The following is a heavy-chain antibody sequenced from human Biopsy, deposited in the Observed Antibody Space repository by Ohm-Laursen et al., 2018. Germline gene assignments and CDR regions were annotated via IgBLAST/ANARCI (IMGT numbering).Heavy chain of an antibody. Sequence: SLRLSCAASGFTFSSYGMHWVRQAPGKGLEWVAFIWYDGFNRYYADSVKGRLTISRDNSKNTLDLQMNSLRAEDTAVYYCATSTMVRFSGHAFDIWGQGTVVTVS. V-gene: IGHV3-33*01. CDR2: IWYDGFNR. J-gene: IGHJ3*02. D-gene: IGHD3-10*01. CDR1: GFTFSSYG. CDR3: ATSTMVRFSGHAFDI.